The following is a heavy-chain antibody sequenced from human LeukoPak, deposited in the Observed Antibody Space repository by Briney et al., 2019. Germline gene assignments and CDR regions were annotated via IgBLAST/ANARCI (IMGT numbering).Heavy chain of an antibody. D-gene: IGHD2-15*01. V-gene: IGHV3-7*01. CDR1: GFTFSAYW. CDR2: IRQRGIEK. J-gene: IGHJ4*02. Sequence: GGSLRLSCAASGFTFSAYWMTWVRQAPGKGLEWVATIRQRGIEKYYVDSVRGRFIISRDDAKNSLDLQMSSLRADDTAVYYCARAAPFDCSPSSCTLMDYWGQGTLVPSPQ. CDR3: ARAAPFDCSPSSCTLMDY.